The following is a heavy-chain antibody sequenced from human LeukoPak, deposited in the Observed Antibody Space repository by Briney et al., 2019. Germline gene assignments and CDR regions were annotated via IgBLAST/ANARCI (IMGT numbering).Heavy chain of an antibody. CDR1: GDSVSSNSVA. CDR3: ASLGGSSSGDY. CDR2: TYYKSKWYS. D-gene: IGHD6-6*01. Sequence: SQTLSLTCAISGDSVSSNSVAWNWIRQSPSRGLEWLGRTYYKSKWYSEYAVSVRSRITINPDTSKNQFSLQLNSVTPEDSAIYYCASLGGSSSGDYWGQGTLVTVSS. V-gene: IGHV6-1*01. J-gene: IGHJ4*02.